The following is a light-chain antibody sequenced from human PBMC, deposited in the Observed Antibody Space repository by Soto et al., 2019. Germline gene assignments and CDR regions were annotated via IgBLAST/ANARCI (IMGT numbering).Light chain of an antibody. CDR3: QQYGSSITWT. CDR2: AAS. CDR1: QSVTSNY. J-gene: IGKJ1*01. Sequence: EVVLTQSPGTVSLSPGERATLSCRASQSVTSNYLAWYQQKPGQAPRLLIYAASSRATGIPDRFSGSGYGTDFTLSISRLEPEDFAVYYCQQYGSSITWTFGQGTKVEIK. V-gene: IGKV3-20*01.